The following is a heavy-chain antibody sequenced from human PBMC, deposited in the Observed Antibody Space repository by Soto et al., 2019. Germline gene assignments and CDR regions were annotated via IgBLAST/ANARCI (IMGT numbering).Heavy chain of an antibody. CDR2: IYPGDSDT. CDR3: ARLILGATDAFDI. Sequence: GESLKISCQGSGYSFTSYWITWVRQMPGKGLEWMGIIYPGDSDTRNSPSFQGQVTISVDKSISTAYLQWSSLKASDTAMYYCARLILGATDAFDIWGQGTLVTVSS. D-gene: IGHD1-26*01. V-gene: IGHV5-51*01. J-gene: IGHJ3*02. CDR1: GYSFTSYW.